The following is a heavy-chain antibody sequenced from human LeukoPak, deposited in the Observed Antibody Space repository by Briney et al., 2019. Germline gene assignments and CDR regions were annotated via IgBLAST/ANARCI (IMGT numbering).Heavy chain of an antibody. CDR1: GFTFSSTT. Sequence: QSGGSLRLPCVASGFTFSSTTMGWVRQAPGRGLEWVSSITAIDGRTYYADSVRGRFTISRDNSKNTVYLQLNSLRAGDTAIYYCMKDRRGPAAGTWYFDSWGQGTLVTVSS. CDR2: ITAIDGRT. J-gene: IGHJ4*02. V-gene: IGHV3-23*01. D-gene: IGHD6-13*01. CDR3: MKDRRGPAAGTWYFDS.